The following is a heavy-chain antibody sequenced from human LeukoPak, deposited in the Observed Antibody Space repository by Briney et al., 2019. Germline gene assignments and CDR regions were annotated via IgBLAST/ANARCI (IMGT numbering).Heavy chain of an antibody. V-gene: IGHV3-21*01. CDR2: ISSSSSYI. Sequence: PGGSLRLSCAASGFTFSNHYMNWVRQAPGKGLEWVSSISSSSSYIYYADSVKGRFTISRDNAKNSLYLQMNSLSAEDTAVYYCARALFGVVIGDSFDYWGQGTLVTVSS. CDR3: ARALFGVVIGDSFDY. D-gene: IGHD3-3*01. CDR1: GFTFSNHY. J-gene: IGHJ4*02.